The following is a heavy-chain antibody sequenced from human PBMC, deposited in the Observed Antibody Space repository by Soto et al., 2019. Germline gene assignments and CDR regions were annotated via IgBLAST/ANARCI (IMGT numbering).Heavy chain of an antibody. D-gene: IGHD4-17*01. CDR2: IYDSGST. J-gene: IGHJ6*02. CDR3: ARVNLDYVTGMDV. Sequence: QVQLQESGPGLVKPSQTLSLTCTVSGGPITNYWSWIRQPPGKGLEWIGYIYDSGSTYYNPSLKRRVTMSLDTSKNQLSLKLTSVTAADTAVYYCARVNLDYVTGMDVWGQGTTVTVSS. V-gene: IGHV4-31*03. CDR1: GGPITNY.